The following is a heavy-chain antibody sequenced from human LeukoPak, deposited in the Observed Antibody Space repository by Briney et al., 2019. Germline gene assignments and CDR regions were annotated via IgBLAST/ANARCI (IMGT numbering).Heavy chain of an antibody. Sequence: SETLSLTCAVYGGSFGGYYWSWIRQPPGKGLEWIGEINHSGSTNYNPSLKSRVTISVDTSKNQFSLKLSSVTAADTAVYYCARELAVAGTIDYWGQGTLVTVSS. V-gene: IGHV4-34*01. CDR2: INHSGST. J-gene: IGHJ4*02. D-gene: IGHD6-19*01. CDR3: ARELAVAGTIDY. CDR1: GGSFGGYY.